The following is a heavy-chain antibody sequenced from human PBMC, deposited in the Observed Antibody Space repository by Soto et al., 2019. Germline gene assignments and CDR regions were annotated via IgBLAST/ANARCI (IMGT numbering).Heavy chain of an antibody. V-gene: IGHV1-3*01. J-gene: IGHJ4*02. CDR3: ARSSRLRYFDWLYFDY. D-gene: IGHD3-9*01. Sequence: ASVKVSCKASGYTFTSYAXHXVRXXXXXRLEWMGWINAGNGNTKYSQKFQGRVTITRDTSASTAYMELSSLRSEDTAVYYCARSSRLRYFDWLYFDYWGQGTLVTVSS. CDR1: GYTFTSYA. CDR2: INAGNGNT.